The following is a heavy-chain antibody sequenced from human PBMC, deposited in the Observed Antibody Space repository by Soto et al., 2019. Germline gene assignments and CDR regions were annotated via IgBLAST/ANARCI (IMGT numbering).Heavy chain of an antibody. CDR1: GDSISSNY. CDR2: IYYSGST. V-gene: IGHV4-59*05. J-gene: IGHJ4*02. CDR3: ARHLIAARRRWAYYFDY. D-gene: IGHD6-6*01. Sequence: SETLSRNCTVSGDSISSNYWSWIRQPPGKGLEWIGSIYYSGSTYYNPSLKSRVTISVDTSKNQFSLKLSSVTAADTAVYYCARHLIAARRRWAYYFDYWGQGTLVTVSS.